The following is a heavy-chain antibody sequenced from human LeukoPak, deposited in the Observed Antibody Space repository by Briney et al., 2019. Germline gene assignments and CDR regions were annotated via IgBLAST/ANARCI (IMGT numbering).Heavy chain of an antibody. CDR3: ARDAPGNTALDY. V-gene: IGHV3-74*01. CDR2: INGYGSST. Sequence: PGGSLRLSCAASGFTFISYWMHWVRQAPGKGLVWVSRINGYGSSTDFADSVKGRLTISRDNAKNTLYLQMNSLRAEDTAVYYCARDAPGNTALDYWGQGTLVTVPS. J-gene: IGHJ4*02. D-gene: IGHD5-18*01. CDR1: GFTFISYW.